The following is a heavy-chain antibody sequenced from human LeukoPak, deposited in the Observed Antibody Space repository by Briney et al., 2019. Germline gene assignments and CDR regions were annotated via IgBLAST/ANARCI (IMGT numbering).Heavy chain of an antibody. V-gene: IGHV4-59*08. CDR2: IYYSGST. CDR3: ARRIAVAGPFDY. J-gene: IGHJ4*02. CDR1: GGSIINYY. D-gene: IGHD6-19*01. Sequence: PSETLSLTCTVSGGSIINYYWSWIRQPPGKGLEWIGYIYYSGSTNYNPSLKSRVIISVDTSKNQFSLKLSSVTAADTAVYYCARRIAVAGPFDYWGQGTLVTVSS.